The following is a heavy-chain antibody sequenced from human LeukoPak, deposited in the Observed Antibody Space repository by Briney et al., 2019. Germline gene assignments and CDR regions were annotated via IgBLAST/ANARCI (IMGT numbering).Heavy chain of an antibody. D-gene: IGHD6-6*01. V-gene: IGHV1-46*01. CDR2: INPSGGST. Sequence: IINPSGGSTSYAQKFQGRVAMTRDTSTSTVYMELSSLRSEDTAVYYCAREGLYSSSFHFDYWGQGTLVTVSS. CDR3: AREGLYSSSFHFDY. J-gene: IGHJ4*02.